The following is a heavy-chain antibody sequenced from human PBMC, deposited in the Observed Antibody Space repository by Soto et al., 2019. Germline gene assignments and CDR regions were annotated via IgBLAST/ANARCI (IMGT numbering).Heavy chain of an antibody. D-gene: IGHD6-13*01. CDR3: ARFLQQLGPLYDY. CDR2: LSAYNGNT. J-gene: IGHJ4*02. V-gene: IGHV1-18*01. CDR1: GGTFSSDG. Sequence: GPVKVSCKAFGGTFSSDGISWGRQGPGQGGEWVGWLSAYNGNTNYAQKLQGRVTMTTDTSTSTAYMELRSLRSDDTAVYYCARFLQQLGPLYDYWGQGTLVTVSS.